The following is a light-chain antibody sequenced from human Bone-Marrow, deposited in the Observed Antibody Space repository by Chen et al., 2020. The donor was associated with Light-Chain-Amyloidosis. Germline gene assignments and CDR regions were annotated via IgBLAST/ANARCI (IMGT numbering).Light chain of an antibody. J-gene: IGLJ3*02. CDR2: GTM. Sequence: QSVLTQPPSVSGAPGQRVTISCTGSRSNIGAPYDVLWYQQLPGAAPKLLIYGTMNRPSRVPDRFSGSKSGTSASLAITGLQAEDEADHYCQSYDNSLSGWVFGGGTKLTVL. CDR1: RSNIGAPYD. V-gene: IGLV1-40*01. CDR3: QSYDNSLSGWV.